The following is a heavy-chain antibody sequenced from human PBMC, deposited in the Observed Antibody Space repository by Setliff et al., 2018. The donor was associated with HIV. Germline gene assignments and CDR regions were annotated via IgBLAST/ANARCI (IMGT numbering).Heavy chain of an antibody. D-gene: IGHD3-10*01. CDR2: ISYSGST. V-gene: IGHV4-59*11. CDR3: VGSFIYYYYYMDV. Sequence: PSETLSLTCTVSGASISSHYWSWIRQPPGMGLEWIGYISYSGSTNYNPSLKSRVTISADTPKNQFSLKLNSVTAADTAMYYCVGSFIYYYYYMDVWGKGTTVTVSS. CDR1: GASISSHY. J-gene: IGHJ6*03.